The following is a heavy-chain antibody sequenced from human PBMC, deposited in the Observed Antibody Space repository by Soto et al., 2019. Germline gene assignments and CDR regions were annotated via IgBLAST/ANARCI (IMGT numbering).Heavy chain of an antibody. CDR1: GYGFTSYW. CDR3: ARYCSGGSCYRPSYQFDY. CDR2: IYPGDSDI. V-gene: IGHV5-51*01. D-gene: IGHD2-15*01. Sequence: LGESLKISCKASGYGFTSYWIGWVRQVPGRGLEWLASIYPGDSDIRYSPSFQGLVTISADKSTNTAYLQWSGLRASDTAMYYCARYCSGGSCYRPSYQFDYWGQGTLVTVSS. J-gene: IGHJ4*02.